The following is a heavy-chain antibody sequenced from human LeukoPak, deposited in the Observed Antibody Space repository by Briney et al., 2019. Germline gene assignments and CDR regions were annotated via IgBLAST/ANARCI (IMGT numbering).Heavy chain of an antibody. J-gene: IGHJ4*02. CDR3: ARVSPYCSSTSCYTDY. V-gene: IGHV3-21*01. CDR2: ISSSSSYI. D-gene: IGHD2-2*02. CDR1: GFTFSSYS. Sequence: GGSLRLSCAASGFTFSSYSMNWVRQAPGKGLEWVSSISSSSSYIYYADSVKGRFTISRDNAKNSLYLQMNSPRAEDTAVYYCARVSPYCSSTSCYTDYWGQGTLVTVSS.